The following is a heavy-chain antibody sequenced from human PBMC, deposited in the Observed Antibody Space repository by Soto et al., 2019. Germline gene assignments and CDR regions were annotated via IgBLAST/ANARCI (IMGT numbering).Heavy chain of an antibody. V-gene: IGHV3-48*02. CDR2: INTGSTSI. D-gene: IGHD2-2*01. CDR3: ASKVPAAYNREFDY. J-gene: IGHJ4*02. Sequence: GESLKISCVASGFTFSSYSMNWVRQAPGKGLQWVAFINTGSTSIYYADSVKGRFTVSRDNAKNSVYLQMNSLRDEDTAMYYCASKVPAAYNREFDYWGQGTLVIFSS. CDR1: GFTFSSYS.